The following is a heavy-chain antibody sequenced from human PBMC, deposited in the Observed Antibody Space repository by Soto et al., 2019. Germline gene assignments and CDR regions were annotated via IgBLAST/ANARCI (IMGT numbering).Heavy chain of an antibody. J-gene: IGHJ5*02. V-gene: IGHV3-30*02. CDR2: IQYDGTNE. CDR3: AREHRQWLVFHWFDP. D-gene: IGHD6-19*01. Sequence: HLGGSLRLSCTGSGFSFSNHAMHWVRQTPGNGLEWVASIQYDGTNEDYIDSVKGRFTISRDNFKNMLYLQMNSLTADDTAVYYCAREHRQWLVFHWFDPWGQGSVVTVSS. CDR1: GFSFSNHA.